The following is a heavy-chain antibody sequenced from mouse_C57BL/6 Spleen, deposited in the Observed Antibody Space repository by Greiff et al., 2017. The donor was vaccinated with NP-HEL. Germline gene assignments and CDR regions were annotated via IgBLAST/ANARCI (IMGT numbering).Heavy chain of an antibody. J-gene: IGHJ4*01. CDR3: ARAGGNYVYYAMDY. D-gene: IGHD2-1*01. CDR1: GYTFTSYW. CDR2: IDPSDSET. V-gene: IGHV1-52*01. Sequence: QVQLQQPGAELVRPGSSVKLSCKASGYTFTSYWLHWVKQRPIQGLEWIGNIDPSDSETHYNQKFKDKATLTVDKSSSTAYMQLSSLTSDDSAVYYCARAGGNYVYYAMDYWGQGTSVTVSS.